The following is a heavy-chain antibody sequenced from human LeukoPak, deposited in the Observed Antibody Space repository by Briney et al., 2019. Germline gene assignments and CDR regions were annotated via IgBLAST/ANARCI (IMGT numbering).Heavy chain of an antibody. J-gene: IGHJ4*02. V-gene: IGHV4-30-2*01. Sequence: SETLSLTCTVSGGSISSGGYYWSWIRQPPGKGLEWIGYIYHSGSTYYNPSLKSRVTISVDTSKNQFSLKLSSVTAADTAVYYCARGRPYYYDSSGSYFDYWGQGALVTVSS. D-gene: IGHD3-22*01. CDR3: ARGRPYYYDSSGSYFDY. CDR1: GGSISSGGYY. CDR2: IYHSGST.